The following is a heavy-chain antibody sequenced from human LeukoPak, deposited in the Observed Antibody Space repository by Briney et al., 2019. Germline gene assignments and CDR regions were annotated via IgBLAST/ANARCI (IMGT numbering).Heavy chain of an antibody. CDR3: ARGGNDYGDFAFDY. V-gene: IGHV4-38-2*02. CDR1: GYSISSGYY. D-gene: IGHD4-17*01. CDR2: IYHSGST. Sequence: SETLSLTCTVSGYSISSGYYWGWIRQPPGKGLEWIGSIYHSGSTYYNPSLKSRVTISVDTSKNQFSLKLSSVTAADTAVYYCARGGNDYGDFAFDYWGQGTLVTVSS. J-gene: IGHJ4*02.